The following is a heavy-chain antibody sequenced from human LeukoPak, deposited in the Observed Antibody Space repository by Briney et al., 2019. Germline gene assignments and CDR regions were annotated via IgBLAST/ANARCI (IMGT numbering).Heavy chain of an antibody. J-gene: IGHJ4*02. CDR1: GGSILTTNW. CDR2: VHLSGTS. Sequence: SGTLSLTCAVSGGSILTTNWWSWVRQPPGKGLEWIGEVHLSGTSNYNPSLKSRVSMSIDKSKNQLSPKLTSVTAADTAMYYCARESGAFSPFGFWGQGTLVTVSS. D-gene: IGHD1-26*01. V-gene: IGHV4-4*02. CDR3: ARESGAFSPFGF.